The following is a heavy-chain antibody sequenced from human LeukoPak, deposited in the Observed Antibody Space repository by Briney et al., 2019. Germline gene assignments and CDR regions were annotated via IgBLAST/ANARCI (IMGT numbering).Heavy chain of an antibody. CDR2: ISGSGGNT. D-gene: IGHD2-15*01. V-gene: IGHV3-23*01. J-gene: IGHJ4*02. Sequence: EWVSGISGSGGNTYSADSVKGRFTISRDNSKNTLYLQMNSLRAEDTAVYYCAKSPGGGRDYWGQGTLVTVSS. CDR3: AKSPGGGRDY.